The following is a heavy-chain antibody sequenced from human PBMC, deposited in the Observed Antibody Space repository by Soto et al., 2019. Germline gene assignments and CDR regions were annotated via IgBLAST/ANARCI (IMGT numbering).Heavy chain of an antibody. V-gene: IGHV1-18*01. Sequence: ASVKVSCKASGYTFTSYGISWVRQAPGQGLEWMGWISAYNGNTNYAQKLQGRVTMTTDTSTSTVYMELRSLRPDDTAVYYCTRDVEPAVLWFGELYNWFDPWGQGTLVTVSS. CDR3: TRDVEPAVLWFGELYNWFDP. D-gene: IGHD3-10*01. CDR1: GYTFTSYG. CDR2: ISAYNGNT. J-gene: IGHJ5*02.